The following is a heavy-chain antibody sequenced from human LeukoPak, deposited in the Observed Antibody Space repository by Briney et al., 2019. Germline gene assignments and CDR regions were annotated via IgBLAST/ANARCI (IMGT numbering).Heavy chain of an antibody. Sequence: GESLKISCKASAYSFSNYWIGWVRQMPGKGLEWMGIIYPGDSDTRYSPSFQGQVTISADKSISTAYLQWSSLKASDTAMYYCASLTQYNWTDDAHFDYWGQGPLVTVSS. J-gene: IGHJ4*02. CDR2: IYPGDSDT. V-gene: IGHV5-51*01. CDR3: ASLTQYNWTDDAHFDY. CDR1: AYSFSNYW. D-gene: IGHD1-1*01.